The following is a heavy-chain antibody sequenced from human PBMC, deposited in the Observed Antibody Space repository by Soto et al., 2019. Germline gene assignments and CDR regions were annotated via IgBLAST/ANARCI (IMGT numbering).Heavy chain of an antibody. CDR2: LYWDDDK. V-gene: IGHV2-5*02. Sequence: QITLNESGPTQVKPRQTLTLTCTFSGFSLTTSGVGVGWIRQSPEKAPEWLALLYWDDDKRYSPSLKSRLTITKDTSKNQVVLTMADLDPADTATYYCAHRVLRTVFGLVTTTAIYFDFWGQGTPVAVSS. D-gene: IGHD3-3*01. CDR3: AHRVLRTVFGLVTTTAIYFDF. CDR1: GFSLTTSGVG. J-gene: IGHJ4*02.